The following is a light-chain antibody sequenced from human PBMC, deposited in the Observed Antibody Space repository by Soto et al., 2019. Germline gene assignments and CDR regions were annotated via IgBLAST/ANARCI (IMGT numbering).Light chain of an antibody. Sequence: EIVMTQSPATLSVSPGARATLSCRASQTISNNLAWYHQRPGQAPRLLIYGASTRATGIPARFSGSGSGTEFTLTISSLQSEDFAVYYCQQYNNWWTFGQGTRVEMK. CDR2: GAS. J-gene: IGKJ1*01. CDR1: QTISNN. V-gene: IGKV3-15*01. CDR3: QQYNNWWT.